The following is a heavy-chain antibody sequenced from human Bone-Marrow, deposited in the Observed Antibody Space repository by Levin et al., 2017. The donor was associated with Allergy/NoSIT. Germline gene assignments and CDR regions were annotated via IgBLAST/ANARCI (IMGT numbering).Heavy chain of an antibody. D-gene: IGHD2-2*01. J-gene: IGHJ3*02. Sequence: ASVKVSCKASGYTFTSYAMHWVRQAPGQRLEWMGWINAGNGNTKYSQKFQGRVTITRDTSASTAYMELSSLRSEDTAVYYCARVFMPVSEPNAFDIWGQGTMVTVSS. CDR1: GYTFTSYA. CDR2: INAGNGNT. V-gene: IGHV1-3*01. CDR3: ARVFMPVSEPNAFDI.